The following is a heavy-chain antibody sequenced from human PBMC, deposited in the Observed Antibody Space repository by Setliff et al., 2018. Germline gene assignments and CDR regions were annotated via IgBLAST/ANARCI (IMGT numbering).Heavy chain of an antibody. CDR2: ISYGGNT. CDR1: GGSINSRSYY. CDR3: ARRADYSRSWSYYFDC. Sequence: SETLSLTCNVSGGSINSRSYYWGWIRQPPGKGLEWIAMISYGGNTYYNPSLKRRVTISVDTSNDQFSLNLNSVTAADTAVYFCARRADYSRSWSYYFDCWGQGTPVTVSS. J-gene: IGHJ4*02. V-gene: IGHV4-39*01. D-gene: IGHD6-13*01.